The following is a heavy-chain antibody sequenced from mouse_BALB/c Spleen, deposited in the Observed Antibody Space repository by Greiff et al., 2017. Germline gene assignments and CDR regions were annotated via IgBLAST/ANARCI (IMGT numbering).Heavy chain of an antibody. V-gene: IGHV3-2*02. CDR1: GYSITSDYA. CDR2: ISYSGST. J-gene: IGHJ4*01. D-gene: IGHD2-4*01. Sequence: EVKLVESGPGLVKPSQSLSLTCTVTGYSITSDYAWNWIRQFPGNKLEWMGYISYSGSTSYNPSLKSRISITRDTSKNQFFLQLNSVTTEDTATYYCASPIYYDSLYAMDYWGQGTSVTVSS. CDR3: ASPIYYDSLYAMDY.